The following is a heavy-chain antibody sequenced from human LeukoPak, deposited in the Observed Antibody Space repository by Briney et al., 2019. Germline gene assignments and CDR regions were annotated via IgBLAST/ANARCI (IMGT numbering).Heavy chain of an antibody. D-gene: IGHD2-2*01. J-gene: IGHJ4*02. V-gene: IGHV3-48*01. CDR1: GFTFISYG. CDR3: ARGRYCSSTGCYDAFDY. Sequence: GGSLRLSCAASGFTFISYGLNWVRQAPGKGLEWISYISSDSTTIYYADSVKGRFTISRDNAKNSLYLQMNSLRAEDTAVYYCARGRYCSSTGCYDAFDYWGQGTLVTVSS. CDR2: ISSDSTTI.